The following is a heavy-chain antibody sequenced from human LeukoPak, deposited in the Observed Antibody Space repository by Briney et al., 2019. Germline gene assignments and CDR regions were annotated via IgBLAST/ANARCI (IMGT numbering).Heavy chain of an antibody. V-gene: IGHV4-39*01. D-gene: IGHD3-22*01. CDR1: GGSSSSSSYD. J-gene: IGHJ4*02. CDR3: ARGWKHDTRGYFPGY. CDR2: IYHYATP. Sequence: SETLSRTCTGSGGSSSSSSYDWGWPRQPPGKGLELIGSIYHYATPCYDPSLTRRVTISVDTSQNQFPLKLSSVTAAGTAVYYRARGWKHDTRGYFPGYWGQGTPVTVSS.